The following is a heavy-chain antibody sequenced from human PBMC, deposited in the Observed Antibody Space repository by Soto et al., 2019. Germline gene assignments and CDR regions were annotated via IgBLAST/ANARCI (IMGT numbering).Heavy chain of an antibody. V-gene: IGHV1-18*01. D-gene: IGHD6-6*01. CDR3: ARDRPTSSIRARDYFYAIDV. Sequence: QVQLVQSGAEVKKPGASVKVSCKASGYTFITYGISWVRQAPGQGLEWMGWISSYNGNTNYAQKLQGRATLTTDTSTTTAYMELRSVRSDDTPVYYCARDRPTSSIRARDYFYAIDVWGQGTTVSASS. CDR1: GYTFITYG. J-gene: IGHJ6*02. CDR2: ISSYNGNT.